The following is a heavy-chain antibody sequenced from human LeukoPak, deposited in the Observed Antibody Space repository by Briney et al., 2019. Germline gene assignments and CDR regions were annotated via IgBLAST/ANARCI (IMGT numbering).Heavy chain of an antibody. V-gene: IGHV3-48*01. J-gene: IGHJ4*02. CDR1: GFIFSNNA. CDR2: ISNSGSTI. CDR3: ARDRDWVFDY. Sequence: PGGSLRLSCAGSGFIFSNNAMNWVRQAPGKGLEWVSYISNSGSTIYYTDSVKGRFTISRDNAKNSLYLQMHSLRAEDTAVYYCARDRDWVFDYWGRGTLVTVSS. D-gene: IGHD2-21*02.